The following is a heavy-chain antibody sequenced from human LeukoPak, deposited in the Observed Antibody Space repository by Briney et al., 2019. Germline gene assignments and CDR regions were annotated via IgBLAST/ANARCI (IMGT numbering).Heavy chain of an antibody. J-gene: IGHJ2*01. V-gene: IGHV3-23*01. CDR2: ISGSGGST. D-gene: IGHD3-22*01. CDR3: ARDPRTYYYESTVFFDL. CDR1: GFTFSSYA. Sequence: GGSLRLSCAASGFTFSSYAMSWVRQAPGKGLEWVSAISGSGGSTYYADSVKGRFTISRDNSKNTLYLQMSSLRAEDTAVYYCARDPRTYYYESTVFFDLWGRGTLVTVSS.